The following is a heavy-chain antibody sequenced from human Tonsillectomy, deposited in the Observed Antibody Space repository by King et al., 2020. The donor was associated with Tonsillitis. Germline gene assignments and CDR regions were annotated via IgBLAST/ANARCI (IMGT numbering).Heavy chain of an antibody. CDR3: ARVPAWDYDDAFDI. J-gene: IGHJ3*02. CDR1: GFTFSSYW. CDR2: IKQDGSEK. V-gene: IGHV3-7*01. D-gene: IGHD3-22*01. Sequence: VQLVESGGGLVQPGGSLRLSCAASGFTFSSYWMSWVRQAPGKGLEWVANIKQDGSEKYYVDSVKGRFTISRDNAKNSLYLQMNSLRAEDTAVYYRARVPAWDYDDAFDIWGQGTMVTVSS.